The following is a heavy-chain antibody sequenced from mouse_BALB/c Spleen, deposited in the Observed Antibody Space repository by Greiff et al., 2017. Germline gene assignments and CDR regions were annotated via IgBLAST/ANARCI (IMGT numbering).Heavy chain of an antibody. CDR2: IWSGGST. D-gene: IGHD2-4*01. Sequence: QVQLKESGPGLVQPSQSLSITCTVSGFSLTSYGVHWVRQSPGKGLEWLGVIWSGGSTDYNAAFISRLSISKDNSKSQVFFKMNSLQANDTAIYYCARPGGVYYDYDGLAYWGQGTLVTVSA. V-gene: IGHV2-2*02. CDR3: ARPGGVYYDYDGLAY. J-gene: IGHJ3*01. CDR1: GFSLTSYG.